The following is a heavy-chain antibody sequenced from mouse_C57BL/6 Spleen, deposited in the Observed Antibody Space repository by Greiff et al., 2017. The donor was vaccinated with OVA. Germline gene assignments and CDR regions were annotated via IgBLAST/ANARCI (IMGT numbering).Heavy chain of an antibody. Sequence: EVKLVESGPELVKPGASVTMSCKASGYTFTDYNVHWVKQSHGKSLEWIGYINPNNGGTSYNQKFKGKATLTVNKSSSTAYMELRSLTSEDSAVYYCARSELRLLTYWGQGTLVTVSA. D-gene: IGHD3-2*02. J-gene: IGHJ3*01. CDR3: ARSELRLLTY. V-gene: IGHV1-22*01. CDR2: INPNNGGT. CDR1: GYTFTDYN.